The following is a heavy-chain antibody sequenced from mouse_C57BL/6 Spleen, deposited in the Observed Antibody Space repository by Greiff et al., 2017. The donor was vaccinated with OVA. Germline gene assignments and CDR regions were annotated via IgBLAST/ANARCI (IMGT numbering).Heavy chain of an antibody. Sequence: VQLQQSGAELVRPGTSVKVSCKASGYAFTNYLIEWVKQRPGQGLEWIGVINPGSGGTNYNEKFKGKATLTADKSSSTAYMQLSSLTSEDYAVYFCARSYGSSYEAYAMDYWGQGTSVTVSS. D-gene: IGHD1-1*01. CDR2: INPGSGGT. V-gene: IGHV1-54*01. CDR1: GYAFTNYL. J-gene: IGHJ4*01. CDR3: ARSYGSSYEAYAMDY.